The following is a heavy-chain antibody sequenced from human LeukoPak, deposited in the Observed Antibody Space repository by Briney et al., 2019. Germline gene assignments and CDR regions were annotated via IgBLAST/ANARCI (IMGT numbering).Heavy chain of an antibody. V-gene: IGHV3-23*01. D-gene: IGHD3-10*01. Sequence: GGSLRLSCAASGFTFNTYAMNWVRQAPGKGLEWVSAIGGSGATTYYADSGKGRFTISRDNSKNTLYLQMNSLRGEDTAVYYCAKSARGGHSLFDYWGQGNLVTVSS. CDR1: GFTFNTYA. J-gene: IGHJ4*02. CDR3: AKSARGGHSLFDY. CDR2: IGGSGATT.